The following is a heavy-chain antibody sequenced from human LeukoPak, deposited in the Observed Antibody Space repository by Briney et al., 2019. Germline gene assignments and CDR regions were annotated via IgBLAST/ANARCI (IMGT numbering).Heavy chain of an antibody. J-gene: IGHJ4*02. V-gene: IGHV4-39*07. CDR2: IYYSGST. CDR3: ARENYYDSCGYVY. Sequence: SETLSLTCNVSGGSIRGYYWGWIRQPPGKGLEWIGSIYYSGSTYYNPSLKSRITMSVDTSKNQFSLRLSSVTAADTAVYYCARENYYDSCGYVYWGQGTLVTASS. CDR1: GGSIRGYY. D-gene: IGHD3-22*01.